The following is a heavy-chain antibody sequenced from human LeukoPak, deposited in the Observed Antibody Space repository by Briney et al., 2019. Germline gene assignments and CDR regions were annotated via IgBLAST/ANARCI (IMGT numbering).Heavy chain of an antibody. CDR3: ARVSSSTTNWFDP. J-gene: IGHJ5*02. V-gene: IGHV3-11*04. CDR2: ISSSSSTI. CDR1: GFTFSDYY. D-gene: IGHD6-13*01. Sequence: GGSLRLSCAASGFTFSDYYMSWIRQAPGKGLEWVSYISSSSSTIYYADSVKGRFTISRDNAKNTLYLQMNSLRAEDTAVYYCARVSSSTTNWFDPWGQGTLVTVSS.